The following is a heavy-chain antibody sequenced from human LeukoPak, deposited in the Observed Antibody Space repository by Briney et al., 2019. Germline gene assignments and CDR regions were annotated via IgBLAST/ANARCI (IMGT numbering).Heavy chain of an antibody. V-gene: IGHV4-39*07. J-gene: IGHJ4*02. D-gene: IGHD6-19*01. Sequence: SQTLSLTCTVSGGSIVFTSYYWGWIRQPPGKGLEWIGSIYYSGSIYYNPSLKGRVAISVDTSRNQFSLRLSSVTAADTAVYYCARDLDSSDPFDYWGQGTLVTVSS. CDR3: ARDLDSSDPFDY. CDR1: GGSIVFTSYY. CDR2: IYYSGSI.